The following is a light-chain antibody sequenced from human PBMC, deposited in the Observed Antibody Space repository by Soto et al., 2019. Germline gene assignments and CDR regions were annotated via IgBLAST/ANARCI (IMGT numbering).Light chain of an antibody. CDR1: QSISSY. V-gene: IGKV1-39*01. Sequence: DIPMTQSPSSLSASVGDRVTITCRASQSISSYLNWYQQKPGKAPKLLIYAASSLQSGVPSRFCGSGSGPDFALTISSLQPEDFATYYCQQSYSTPFSFGPGTKVDIK. CDR2: AAS. CDR3: QQSYSTPFS. J-gene: IGKJ3*01.